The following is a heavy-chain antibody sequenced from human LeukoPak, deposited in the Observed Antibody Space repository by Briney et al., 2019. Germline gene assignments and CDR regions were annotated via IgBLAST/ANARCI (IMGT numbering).Heavy chain of an antibody. D-gene: IGHD6-13*01. CDR2: ISYDGSNK. J-gene: IGHJ4*02. CDR1: GFTFSSYG. V-gene: IGHV3-30*18. CDR3: AKDAAARNYPHFDY. Sequence: GGSLRLSCATSGFTFSSYGMHWVRQAPGKGLEWVAVISYDGSNKYHADSVKGRFTISRDNSKNTLYLQMNSLRAEDTAVYYCAKDAAARNYPHFDYWGQGTLVTVSS.